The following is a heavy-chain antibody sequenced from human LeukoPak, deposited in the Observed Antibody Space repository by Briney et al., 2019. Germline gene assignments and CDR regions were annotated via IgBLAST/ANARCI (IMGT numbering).Heavy chain of an antibody. D-gene: IGHD1-26*01. J-gene: IGHJ4*02. CDR2: IYYSGST. V-gene: IGHV4-39*07. Sequence: SETLSLTCTVSGGSISSSSDYWGWIRQPPGMGLEWIGNIYYSGSTYNSPSLKSRVTISVDTSKNQFSLKLSSVTAADTAVYYCARGLPTGKAIHSGSPRWGQGTLVTVSS. CDR3: ARGLPTGKAIHSGSPR. CDR1: GGSISSSSDY.